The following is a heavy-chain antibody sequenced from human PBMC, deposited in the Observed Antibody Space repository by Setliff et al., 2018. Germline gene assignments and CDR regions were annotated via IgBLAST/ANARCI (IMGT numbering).Heavy chain of an antibody. J-gene: IGHJ4*02. CDR1: GFTFSRYW. V-gene: IGHV3-74*01. CDR3: ARRIKEGNHFFDY. D-gene: IGHD2-15*01. CDR2: INPDGSIT. Sequence: GGSLRLSCAASGFTFSRYWMYWVRQVPGKGLVWVSRINPDGSITNYAYSVRGRFTISRDNAKNTLYLQMNSLRVEDTAVYYCARRIKEGNHFFDYWGQGTLVTVSS.